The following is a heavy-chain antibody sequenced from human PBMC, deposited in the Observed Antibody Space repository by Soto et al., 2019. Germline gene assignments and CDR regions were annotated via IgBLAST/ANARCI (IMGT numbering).Heavy chain of an antibody. CDR3: ERDNGNSY. J-gene: IGHJ4*02. Sequence: EVQLVESGGGLVQPGGSLRLSCVASGFTFNIYWMHWVRQAPGKGLEWVSRIDNDGSATTYADSVKGRFTISRDNAKNTLFLQMNTLGVDDTAVYYCERDNGNSYWGQGTLVTVSS. CDR2: IDNDGSAT. V-gene: IGHV3-74*01. CDR1: GFTFNIYW.